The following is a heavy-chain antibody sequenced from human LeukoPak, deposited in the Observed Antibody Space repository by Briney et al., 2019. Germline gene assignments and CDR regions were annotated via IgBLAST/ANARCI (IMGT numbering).Heavy chain of an antibody. Sequence: ASEKVSCKASGDTFTSYDINWVRQATGQGLEWMGWMNPNSGNTGYAQKFQGRVTITRNTSISTAYMELSSLRSEDTAVYYCARGWGLRGVISLRPWGQGTLVTVSS. D-gene: IGHD3-10*01. J-gene: IGHJ5*02. CDR3: ARGWGLRGVISLRP. CDR1: GDTFTSYD. V-gene: IGHV1-8*03. CDR2: MNPNSGNT.